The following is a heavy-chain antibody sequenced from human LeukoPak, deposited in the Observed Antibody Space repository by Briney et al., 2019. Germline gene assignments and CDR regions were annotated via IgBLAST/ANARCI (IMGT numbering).Heavy chain of an antibody. J-gene: IGHJ5*02. D-gene: IGHD2-15*01. CDR1: GGSFSGYY. CDR2: INHSGST. Sequence: SETLSLTCAVYGGSFSGYYWSWIRQPPGKGLEWIGEINHSGSTNYNPSRKSRVTISVDTSKNQFSLKLSSVTAADTAVYYCARPGYCSGGSCPRWFDPWGQGTLVTVSS. CDR3: ARPGYCSGGSCPRWFDP. V-gene: IGHV4-34*01.